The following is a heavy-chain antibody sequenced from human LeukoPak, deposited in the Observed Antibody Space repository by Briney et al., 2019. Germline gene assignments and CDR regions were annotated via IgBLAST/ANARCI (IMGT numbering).Heavy chain of an antibody. D-gene: IGHD3-10*01. Sequence: GGSLRLSCAASGFTFSRHWMTWVRQAPGKGLEWVSAISHTSEYTYHADSVKGRFTISRDNSKNTLYLQMNSLRAEDTAMYYCAKGSSAGRPYYFDYWGQGTLVTVSS. CDR1: GFTFSRHW. CDR2: ISHTSEYT. CDR3: AKGSSAGRPYYFDY. V-gene: IGHV3-23*01. J-gene: IGHJ4*02.